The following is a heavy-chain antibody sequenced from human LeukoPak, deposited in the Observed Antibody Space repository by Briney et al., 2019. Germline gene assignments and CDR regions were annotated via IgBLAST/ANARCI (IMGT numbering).Heavy chain of an antibody. V-gene: IGHV1-69*01. CDR2: IIPIFGTA. D-gene: IGHD4-17*01. CDR3: ARDLYRPDGDYPIYYYYYGMDV. CDR1: GGTFSSYA. J-gene: IGHJ6*02. Sequence: SVKVSCTASGGTFSSYAISWVRQAPGQGLEWMGGIIPIFGTANYAQKFQGRVTITADESTSTAYMELSSLRSEDTAVYYCARDLYRPDGDYPIYYYYYGMDVWGQGTTVTVSS.